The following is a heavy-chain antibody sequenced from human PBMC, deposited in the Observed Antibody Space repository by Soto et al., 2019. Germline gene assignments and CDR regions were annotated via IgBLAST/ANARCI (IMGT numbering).Heavy chain of an antibody. Sequence: PGGSLRLSCAASGFSFSTYAMHWVRQAPGKGLEWVAVIWHDGGNKYYADSVKGRFTISRDNSRNTLSLQMNSLRAEDTAVYYCVRQLYSTTWFCPDYWGQGTLVTVSS. V-gene: IGHV3-33*01. J-gene: IGHJ4*02. CDR1: GFSFSTYA. D-gene: IGHD6-13*01. CDR2: IWHDGGNK. CDR3: VRQLYSTTWFCPDY.